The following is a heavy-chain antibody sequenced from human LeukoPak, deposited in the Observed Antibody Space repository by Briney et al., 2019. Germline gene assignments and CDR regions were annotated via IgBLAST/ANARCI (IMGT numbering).Heavy chain of an antibody. Sequence: GASVKVSCKASGYTFTSYDINWVRQATGQGLEWMGWMNTNSGNTGYAQKFQGRVTITRNTSISTAYMELSSLRSEDTAVYYCARSSILSYYDFWSGYYRDYYYMDVWGKGTTVTVSS. CDR2: MNTNSGNT. D-gene: IGHD3-3*01. CDR1: GYTFTSYD. J-gene: IGHJ6*03. V-gene: IGHV1-8*03. CDR3: ARSSILSYYDFWSGYYRDYYYMDV.